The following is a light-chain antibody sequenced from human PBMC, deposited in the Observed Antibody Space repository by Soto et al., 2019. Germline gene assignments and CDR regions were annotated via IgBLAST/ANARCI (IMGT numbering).Light chain of an antibody. CDR2: AAS. CDR1: QSINSY. V-gene: IGKV1-39*01. J-gene: IGKJ1*01. Sequence: DIPMTQSPSSLSASVGDRVTITCRASQSINSYLNWYQQKPGKAPKLLIYAASSLQSGVPSRFSGSGSGADFTLTISSLQPEDFATYYCQQSYSAWTFGQGTKVEIK. CDR3: QQSYSAWT.